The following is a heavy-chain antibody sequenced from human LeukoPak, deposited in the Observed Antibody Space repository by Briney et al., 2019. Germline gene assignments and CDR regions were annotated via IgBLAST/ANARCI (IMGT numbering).Heavy chain of an antibody. CDR3: ARLGYCTNRVCYRKHNRLDP. CDR1: GYTFISYG. CDR2: ISGYNGYT. V-gene: IGHV1-18*01. Sequence: ASVKVSCKAFGYTFISYGVTWVRQAPGQGLEWMGWISGYNGYTNYAQNFQDRVTMTTDTSTNTAYMELRSLRSDDTAVYYCARLGYCTNRVCYRKHNRLDPWGQGTLVTVSP. D-gene: IGHD2-8*01. J-gene: IGHJ5*02.